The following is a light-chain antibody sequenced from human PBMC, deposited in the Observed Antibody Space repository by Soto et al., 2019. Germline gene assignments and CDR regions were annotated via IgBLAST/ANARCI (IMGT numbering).Light chain of an antibody. CDR3: MQPLQSWT. V-gene: IGKV2-28*01. CDR2: LGS. J-gene: IGKJ1*01. CDR1: HSLLHSKRYNY. Sequence: DIVMTQSALSLPVTAGCSASISLMSGHSLLHSKRYNYLDWYLQKPGQSPQLLIYLGSNRASGVPDRFSGSGSGTDFTLKISRVEAEDVGVYYCMQPLQSWTFGQGTKVDNK.